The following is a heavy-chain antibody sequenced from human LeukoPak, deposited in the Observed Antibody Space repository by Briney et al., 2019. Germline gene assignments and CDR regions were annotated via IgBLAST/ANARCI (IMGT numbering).Heavy chain of an antibody. Sequence: GGSLRLSCAASGFTFSSNWMTLVRQAPGKGLEWVANINQDGSEKYYVDSVKGRFTISRDNAKNSLYLQMNSLRAEDTAVYYCARNYDWGQGTLVTVSS. CDR3: ARNYD. V-gene: IGHV3-7*04. D-gene: IGHD3-16*01. CDR2: INQDGSEK. CDR1: GFTFSSNW. J-gene: IGHJ4*02.